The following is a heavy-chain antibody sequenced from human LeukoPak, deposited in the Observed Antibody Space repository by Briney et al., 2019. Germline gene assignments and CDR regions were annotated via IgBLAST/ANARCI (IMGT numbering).Heavy chain of an antibody. CDR2: ISAYNGNT. V-gene: IGHV1-18*01. J-gene: IGHJ5*02. Sequence: ASVKVSCKASGYTFTSYGISWVRQAPGQGLEWMGWISAYNGNTNYAQKLQGRVTMTTDTSTSTAHMELRSLRSDDTAVYYCARDGPTGWGYQLPYNWFDPWGQGTLVTVSS. CDR1: GYTFTSYG. D-gene: IGHD2-2*01. CDR3: ARDGPTGWGYQLPYNWFDP.